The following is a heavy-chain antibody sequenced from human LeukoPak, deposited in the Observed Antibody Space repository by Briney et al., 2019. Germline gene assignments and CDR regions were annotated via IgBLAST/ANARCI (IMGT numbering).Heavy chain of an antibody. Sequence: GGSLRLSCAASGFTFSSYSMNWVRQAPGKGLEWVSSISSSSSYINYADSVKGRFTISRDNAKNSLYLLMNSLRAEDTAVYYCARQNSQLAFDIWGQGIMVTVSS. D-gene: IGHD2/OR15-2a*01. CDR2: ISSSSSYI. J-gene: IGHJ3*02. CDR3: ARQNSQLAFDI. CDR1: GFTFSSYS. V-gene: IGHV3-21*01.